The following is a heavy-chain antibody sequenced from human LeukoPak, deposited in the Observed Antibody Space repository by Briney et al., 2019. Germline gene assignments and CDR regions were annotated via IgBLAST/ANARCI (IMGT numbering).Heavy chain of an antibody. CDR1: GFTFSGSA. V-gene: IGHV3-73*01. J-gene: IGHJ3*02. D-gene: IGHD2-2*02. Sequence: GGSLKLSCAASGFTFSGSAMHWVRQASGKGLEWVGRIRNKANSYAKAYAASVKGRFTISRDDSKNTAYLQMNSLKTEDTAVYYCSRLAGYCSSTSCYTAAFDIWGQGTMVTVSS. CDR3: SRLAGYCSSTSCYTAAFDI. CDR2: IRNKANSYAK.